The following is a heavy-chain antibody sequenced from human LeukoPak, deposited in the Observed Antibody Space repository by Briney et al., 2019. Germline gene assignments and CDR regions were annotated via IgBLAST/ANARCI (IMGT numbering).Heavy chain of an antibody. Sequence: ASVKLSCKASGHTFTNYHIHWVRQAPGQGVEWMGAVYATGGVAINTQTFPVRVTMTRDTSTGTVYMELSGLRFEDTAIYYCATEAPRSYYFDYWGQGIQFTVSS. CDR1: GHTFTNYH. CDR3: ATEAPRSYYFDY. CDR2: VYATGGVA. V-gene: IGHV1-46*01. J-gene: IGHJ4*02.